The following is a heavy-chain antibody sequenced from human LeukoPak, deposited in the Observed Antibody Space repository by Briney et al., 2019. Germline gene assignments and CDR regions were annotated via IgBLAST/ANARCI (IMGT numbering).Heavy chain of an antibody. CDR2: ISSNGGST. D-gene: IGHD5-24*01. Sequence: GGSLRLSCSASGFTFSSYTMPWVRQAPGKGPEYVSAISSNGGSTYYADSVKGRFTISRDNSKNTLYLQMSSLRAEDTAVYYCVKTGREGYNLYYFDYWGQGTLVTVSS. CDR3: VKTGREGYNLYYFDY. CDR1: GFTFSSYT. J-gene: IGHJ4*02. V-gene: IGHV3-64D*09.